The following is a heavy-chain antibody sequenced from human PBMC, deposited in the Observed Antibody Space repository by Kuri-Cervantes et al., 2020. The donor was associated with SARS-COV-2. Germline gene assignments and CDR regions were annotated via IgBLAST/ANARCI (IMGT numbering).Heavy chain of an antibody. J-gene: IGHJ4*02. CDR2: IKSKTDGETI. CDR3: TTDGVAVAPFDF. CDR1: GFTFRSFA. Sequence: GGSLRLSCAASGFTFRSFAMNWVRQAPGKGLEWVGRIKSKTDGETIDSAAPVKGRFIISRDDSKDTLYLQMNSLKTEDTAVYYCTTDGVAVAPFDFWGQGTLVTVSS. V-gene: IGHV3-15*07. D-gene: IGHD6-19*01.